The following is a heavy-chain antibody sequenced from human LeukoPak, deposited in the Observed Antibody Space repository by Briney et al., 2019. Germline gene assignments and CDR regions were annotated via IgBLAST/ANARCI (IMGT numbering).Heavy chain of an antibody. CDR1: GGSISSSSYY. CDR2: IYYSGST. J-gene: IGHJ3*02. V-gene: IGHV4-39*07. CDR3: AGPILLYDPYAFDI. D-gene: IGHD2/OR15-2a*01. Sequence: SETLSLTCTVSGGSISSSSYYWGWIRQPPGKGLEWIGSIYYSGSTYYNPSLKSRVTISVDTSKNQFSLKLSSVTAADTAVYYCAGPILLYDPYAFDIWGQGTMVTVSS.